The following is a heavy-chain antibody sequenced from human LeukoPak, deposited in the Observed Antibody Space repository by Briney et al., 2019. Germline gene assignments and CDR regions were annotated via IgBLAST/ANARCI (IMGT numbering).Heavy chain of an antibody. Sequence: PGGSLRLSCVASGFSFNNFAMTWVRQAPGKGLEWVSAISGSGGSTYYADSVRGRFTISRDNSKNTLYLQMNSLRAEDTAVYYCAKAESYYGSGSLGNWGQGTLVTVSS. D-gene: IGHD3-10*01. J-gene: IGHJ4*02. CDR3: AKAESYYGSGSLGN. V-gene: IGHV3-23*01. CDR1: GFSFNNFA. CDR2: ISGSGGST.